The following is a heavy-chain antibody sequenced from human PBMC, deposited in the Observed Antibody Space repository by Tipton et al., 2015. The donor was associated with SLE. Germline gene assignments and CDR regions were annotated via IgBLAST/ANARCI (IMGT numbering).Heavy chain of an antibody. V-gene: IGHV4-59*12. CDR2: VYHTGST. Sequence: TLSLTCTVSSGSISSYYWSWIRQPPGKGVDWIGHVYHTGSTKYNPSLKSRVTISVDTSKYQFSLNLTSVNAADTAVYYCARGAGRCSSTNCYNFDNWGQGTLVTVPS. J-gene: IGHJ4*02. CDR1: SGSISSYY. CDR3: ARGAGRCSSTNCYNFDN. D-gene: IGHD2-2*01.